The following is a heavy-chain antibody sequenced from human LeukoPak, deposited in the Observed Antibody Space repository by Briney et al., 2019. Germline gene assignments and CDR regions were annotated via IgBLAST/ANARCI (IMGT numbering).Heavy chain of an antibody. V-gene: IGHV3-21*01. CDR2: ISSSSSYI. J-gene: IGHJ4*02. D-gene: IGHD3-16*01. CDR3: ASIYVWGFDY. CDR1: GFTFSSYS. Sequence: GGSLRLSCAASGFTFSSYSMNWVRQAPGKGLEWVSSISSSSSYIYYADSVKGRFTISRDNAKNSLYPQMNSLRAEDTAVYYCASIYVWGFDYWGQGTLVTVSS.